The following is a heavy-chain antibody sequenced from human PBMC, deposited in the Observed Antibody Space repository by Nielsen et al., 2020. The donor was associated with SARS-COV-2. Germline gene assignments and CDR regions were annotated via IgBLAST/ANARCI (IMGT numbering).Heavy chain of an antibody. J-gene: IGHJ4*02. CDR2: ISGSGGST. D-gene: IGHD6-13*01. V-gene: IGHV3-23*01. Sequence: WIRQPPGKGLEWDSAISGSGGSTYYADPVKGRFTISRDNSKNTLYLQMNSLRAEDTAVYYCAKSGQELVPSLWGQGTLVTVSS. CDR3: AKSGQELVPSL.